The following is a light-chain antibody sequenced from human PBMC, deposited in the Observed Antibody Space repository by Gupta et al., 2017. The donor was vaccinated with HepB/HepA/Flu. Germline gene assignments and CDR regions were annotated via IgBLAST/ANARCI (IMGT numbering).Light chain of an antibody. V-gene: IGKV3-20*01. J-gene: IGKJ2*01. CDR1: QTVRYRY. CDR2: GAS. CDR3: QQEDNSPFS. Sequence: EIVLTQSPGTLSLSPGQRVSLSCRASQTVRYRYLAWYQQKPGQTPSLLIYGASNRATGVPDRFIGSGSGTDFTLTISRLEPEDFAVYYCQQEDNSPFSFGQGTKMEIK.